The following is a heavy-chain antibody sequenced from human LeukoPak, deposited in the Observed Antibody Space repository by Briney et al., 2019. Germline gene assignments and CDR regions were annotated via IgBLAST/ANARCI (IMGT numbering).Heavy chain of an antibody. CDR3: ARYVVVTAYFDY. D-gene: IGHD2-21*02. CDR1: GGSISSYY. CDR2: IYYSGST. J-gene: IGHJ4*02. V-gene: IGHV4-59*01. Sequence: SETLSLTCTVSGGSISSYYWSWIRQPPGKGLEWIGYIYYSGSTNYNPSLKSRVTISVDTSKNQFSLKLSSVTAADTAVYYCARYVVVTAYFDYWGRGTLVTVSS.